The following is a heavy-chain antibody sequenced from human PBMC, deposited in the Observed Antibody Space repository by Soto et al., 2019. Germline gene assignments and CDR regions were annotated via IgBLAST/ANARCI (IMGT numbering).Heavy chain of an antibody. CDR3: ARDLDSDRAFDI. V-gene: IGHV1-69*01. Sequence: QVQLVQSGAEVKKPGSSVKVSCKSSGGTFSSYAISWVRQAPGQGLEWMGGIIPIFGTANYAQKFQGRVTITADEATSTSYMELSGLRSEDTAVCYCARDLDSDRAFDIWGQGTMVTVSS. J-gene: IGHJ3*02. CDR2: IIPIFGTA. CDR1: GGTFSSYA.